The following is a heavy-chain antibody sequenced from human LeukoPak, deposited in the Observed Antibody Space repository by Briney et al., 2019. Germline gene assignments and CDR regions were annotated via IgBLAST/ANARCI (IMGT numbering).Heavy chain of an antibody. CDR3: AELGITMIGGI. J-gene: IGHJ6*04. D-gene: IGHD3-10*02. CDR1: GFTVSSNY. Sequence: GGSLRLSCAASGFTVSSNYMSWVRQAPGKGLEWVSYISSSGSTIYYADSVKGRFTISRDNAKNSLYLQMNSLRAEDTAVYYCAELGITMIGGIWGKGTTVTISS. V-gene: IGHV3-11*04. CDR2: ISSSGSTI.